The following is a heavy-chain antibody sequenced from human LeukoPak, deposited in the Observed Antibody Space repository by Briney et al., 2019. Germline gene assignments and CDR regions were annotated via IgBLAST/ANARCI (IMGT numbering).Heavy chain of an antibody. J-gene: IGHJ4*02. CDR2: INTNTGNP. CDR3: ARDLRVTMVPPRKNLDGSGHPRY. CDR1: GYTFTSYA. D-gene: IGHD3-10*01. Sequence: ASVKVSCKASGYTFTSYAMNWVRQAPGQGLEWMGWINTNTGNPTYAQGFTGRFVFSLDTSVSTAYLQISSLKAEDTAVYYCARDLRVTMVPPRKNLDGSGHPRYWGQGTLVTVSS. V-gene: IGHV7-4-1*02.